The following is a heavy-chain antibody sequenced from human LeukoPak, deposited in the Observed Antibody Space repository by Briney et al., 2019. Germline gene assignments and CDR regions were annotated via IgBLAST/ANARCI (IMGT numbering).Heavy chain of an antibody. D-gene: IGHD5-18*01. J-gene: IGHJ4*02. CDR2: TDPSDSET. CDR3: ARATLDAAMVK. Sequence: GESLKISCKGSGYSFTNYWISWVRQMPGKGLEWMGRTDPSDSETNYSPSFQGHVTISVDKSISTAYLQWSSLKASDTAMYHCARATLDAAMVKWGQGTLVTVSS. V-gene: IGHV5-10-1*01. CDR1: GYSFTNYW.